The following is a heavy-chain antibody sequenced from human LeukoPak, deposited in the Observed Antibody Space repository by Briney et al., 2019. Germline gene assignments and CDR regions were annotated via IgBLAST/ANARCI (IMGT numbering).Heavy chain of an antibody. CDR1: RGSISSSSYY. CDR3: ARPRGAAEAPVVG. V-gene: IGHV4-39*01. Sequence: SETLSLTCTVSRGSISSSSYYWGWIRQPPGKGLEWIGSIYYSGSTYYNPSLKSRVTISVDTPKNQFSLKLSSVTAADTAVYYYARPRGAAEAPVVGWGQGTLVTVSS. CDR2: IYYSGST. J-gene: IGHJ4*02. D-gene: IGHD6-13*01.